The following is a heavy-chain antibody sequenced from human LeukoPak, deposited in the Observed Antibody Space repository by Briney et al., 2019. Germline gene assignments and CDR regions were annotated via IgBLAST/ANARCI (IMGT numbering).Heavy chain of an antibody. J-gene: IGHJ6*02. D-gene: IGHD3-22*01. V-gene: IGHV3-30-3*01. CDR3: AREAYYYDSSGYYNYYGMDV. Sequence: GGSLRLSCAASGFTFSSYAMHWVRRAPGKGLEWVAVISYDGSNKYYADSVKGRFTISRDNSKNTLYLQMNSLRAEDTAVYYCAREAYYYDSSGYYNYYGMDVWGQGTTVTVSS. CDR1: GFTFSSYA. CDR2: ISYDGSNK.